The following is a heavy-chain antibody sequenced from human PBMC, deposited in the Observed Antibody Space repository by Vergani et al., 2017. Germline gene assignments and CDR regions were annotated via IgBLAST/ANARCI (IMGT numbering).Heavy chain of an antibody. J-gene: IGHJ6*03. V-gene: IGHV4-39*07. Sequence: QLQLQESGPGLVKPSETLSLTCTVSGGSISSSSYYWCWIRQPPGKGLEWIGSIYYSGSTNYNPSLKSRVTISVDTSKNQFSLKLSSVTAADTAVYYCARVGGDYTLYYYYYYMDVWGKGTTVTVSS. CDR3: ARVGGDYTLYYYYYYMDV. CDR2: IYYSGST. D-gene: IGHD4-17*01. CDR1: GGSISSSSYY.